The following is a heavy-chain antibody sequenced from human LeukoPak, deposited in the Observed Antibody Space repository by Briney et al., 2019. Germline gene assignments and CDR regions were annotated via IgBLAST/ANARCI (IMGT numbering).Heavy chain of an antibody. CDR1: GGSISSSSYY. CDR3: ARDGSYYEYFDY. Sequence: TSETLSLTCTVSGGSISSSSYYWGWIRQPPGKGLEWIGSIYYSGSTNYNPSLKSRVTISVDTSKNQFSLKLSSVTAADTAVYYCARDGSYYEYFDYWGQGTLVTVSS. J-gene: IGHJ4*02. D-gene: IGHD1-26*01. CDR2: IYYSGST. V-gene: IGHV4-39*07.